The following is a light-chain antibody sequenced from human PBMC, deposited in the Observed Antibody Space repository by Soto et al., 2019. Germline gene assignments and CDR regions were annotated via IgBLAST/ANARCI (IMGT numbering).Light chain of an antibody. CDR2: GTS. CDR3: QQSYSTPQT. V-gene: IGKV1-39*01. J-gene: IGKJ1*01. CDR1: ENIFSY. Sequence: DIQMTQSPSSLSASVGDRVTITCRASENIFSYVNWYQQKSGNAPRLLIFGTSSLQSGVPSRFSGSGSGTDFTLTISSLQPEDFATYYCQQSYSTPQTFGQGTKVDIK.